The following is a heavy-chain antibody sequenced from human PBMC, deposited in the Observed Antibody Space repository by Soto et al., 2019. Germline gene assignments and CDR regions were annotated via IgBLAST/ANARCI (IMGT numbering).Heavy chain of an antibody. J-gene: IGHJ6*02. CDR1: GGSVNSFYY. D-gene: IGHD3-16*01. V-gene: IGHV4-61*01. CDR3: ARWGLAMDV. CDR2: IYHTGST. Sequence: ASETLSLTCSVSGGSVNSFYYWSWIRQPPGKGLEWLGYIYHTGSTNYQPSLKSRVTISLDTSKNKFSLNLNSVTAADTAVYYCARWGLAMDVWGQGTTVTVSS.